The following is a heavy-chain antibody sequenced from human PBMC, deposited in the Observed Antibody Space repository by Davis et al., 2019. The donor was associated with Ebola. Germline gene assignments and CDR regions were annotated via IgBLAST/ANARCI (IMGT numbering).Heavy chain of an antibody. CDR1: GYTLTELS. CDR2: FDPEDDET. Sequence: ASVKVSCKVSGYTLTELSMHWVRQAPGKGLEWMGGFDPEDDETIYAQEFRGRVTMTEDTSTDTAYMELDSLRFEDTAVYYCAIIGIGSAPDYWGQGTLVTVSS. V-gene: IGHV1-24*01. J-gene: IGHJ4*02. D-gene: IGHD2-15*01. CDR3: AIIGIGSAPDY.